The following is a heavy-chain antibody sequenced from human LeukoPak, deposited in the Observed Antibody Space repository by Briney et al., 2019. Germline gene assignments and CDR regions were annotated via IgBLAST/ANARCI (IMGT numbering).Heavy chain of an antibody. J-gene: IGHJ5*02. CDR3: ARLGVHSSSWLFDP. Sequence: SETLSLTCTVSGGSISSYYWSWIRQPPGKGLEWIGYIYYSGSTNYNPSLKSRVTISVDTSKNQFSLKLSSVTAADTAVCYCARLGVHSSSWLFDPWGQGTLVTVSS. D-gene: IGHD6-13*01. CDR2: IYYSGST. CDR1: GGSISSYY. V-gene: IGHV4-59*08.